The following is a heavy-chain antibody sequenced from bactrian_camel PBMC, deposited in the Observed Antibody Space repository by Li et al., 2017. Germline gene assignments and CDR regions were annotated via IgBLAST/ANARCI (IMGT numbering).Heavy chain of an antibody. CDR2: IMRDGTST. CDR1: GFDFSSTR. J-gene: IGHJ4*01. CDR3: ATYGGGIPRI. V-gene: IGHV3-2*01. Sequence: HVQLVESGGGSVQAGGSLRLSCVASGFDFSSTRMTWVRQAPGKGLEWVSSIMRDGTSTYYADSVNGRFTISRDNAKNTVFLQMNSLKSEDTALYYCATYGGGIPRIGGQGTQVTVS. D-gene: IGHD5*01.